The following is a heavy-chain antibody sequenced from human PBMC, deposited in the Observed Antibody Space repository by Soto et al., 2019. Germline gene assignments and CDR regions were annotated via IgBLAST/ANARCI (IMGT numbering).Heavy chain of an antibody. CDR2: TSYGGSNK. CDR1: GFIFSTYG. V-gene: IGHV3-30*18. Sequence: QVQLVESGGGVVQPERSLRLSCAASGFIFSTYGMHWVRQAPGKGLEWVAVTSYGGSNKYYADSVKGRFTISRDNSKNTLYLQMNNLRAEDTAVYYCAKGGRALNFYYYGMDVWGQGTTVTVSS. CDR3: AKGGRALNFYYYGMDV. J-gene: IGHJ6*02.